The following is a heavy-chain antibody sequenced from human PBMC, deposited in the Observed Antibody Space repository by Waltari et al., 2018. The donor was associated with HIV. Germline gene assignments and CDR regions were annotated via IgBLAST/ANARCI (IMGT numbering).Heavy chain of an antibody. J-gene: IGHJ6*02. CDR3: TTAHPVSEYCGGDCAIPLLYYYFEGRDF. V-gene: IGHV3-15*05. CDR2: IRSKNEHGAT. D-gene: IGHD2-21*02. Sequence: GDLVKPGGSLKLSCVTSGFTFKNAWLSWVRQAPGRGLQWIGRIRSKNEHGATDYSSPVKGRFFISRDDSRDTMYLQMTDHGFEDTGIYYSTTAHPVSEYCGGDCAIPLLYYYFEGRDFWGRGTSVTVSS. CDR1: GFTFKNAW.